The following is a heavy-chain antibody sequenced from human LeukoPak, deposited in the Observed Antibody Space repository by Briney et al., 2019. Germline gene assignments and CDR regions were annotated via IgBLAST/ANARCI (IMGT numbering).Heavy chain of an antibody. CDR3: ARHAAYGPLVI. Sequence: SETLSLTCTVSGDSISSSSYFWDWLRQPPGKGLEWIGNVYYNGFTDYNPSLRSRVTMSVDTSTNQFSLHLSSVTAADAAVYYCARHAAYGPLVIWGQGTMVTVSS. D-gene: IGHD3-10*01. V-gene: IGHV4-39*01. J-gene: IGHJ3*02. CDR2: VYYNGFT. CDR1: GDSISSSSYF.